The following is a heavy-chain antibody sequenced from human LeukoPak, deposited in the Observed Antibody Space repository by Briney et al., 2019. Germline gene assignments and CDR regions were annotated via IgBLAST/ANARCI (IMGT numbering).Heavy chain of an antibody. D-gene: IGHD5-18*01. Sequence: PGGSLRLSCAASGFTVSSNYMSWVRQAPGKGLEWVSVIYSGGSTYYADSVKGRFTISRDNSNSTLYLHMNSLRREDTAVYYCAKGRRGSSYVHYFDSWGQGALVTVSS. J-gene: IGHJ4*02. CDR1: GFTVSSNY. CDR3: AKGRRGSSYVHYFDS. V-gene: IGHV3-53*05. CDR2: IYSGGST.